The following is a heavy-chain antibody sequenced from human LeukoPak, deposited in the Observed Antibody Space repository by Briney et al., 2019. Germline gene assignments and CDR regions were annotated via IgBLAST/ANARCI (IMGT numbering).Heavy chain of an antibody. CDR3: ARSGALTGYLY. CDR1: GGSISSYY. J-gene: IGHJ4*02. CDR2: IYYSGNT. Sequence: SETLSLTCTASGGSISSYYWSWIRQPPGKGLEWIGYIYYSGNTNYNPSLKCRVTISVDTSKNQFSLKLSSVTAADTAVYYCARSGALTGYLYWGQGTLVTVSS. D-gene: IGHD3-9*01. V-gene: IGHV4-59*01.